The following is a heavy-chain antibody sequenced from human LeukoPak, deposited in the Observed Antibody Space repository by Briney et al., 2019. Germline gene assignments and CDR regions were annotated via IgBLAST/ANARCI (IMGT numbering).Heavy chain of an antibody. Sequence: SETLSLTCIVSGGSISSGNYYWSWIRQPPGKGLEWIGNIYYGGSTYYNPSLKSRVTISVDTSKNQFSQKLSSVTAADTAVYYCAREYYYASGIDYWGQGTLVTVSS. D-gene: IGHD3-10*01. CDR1: GGSISSGNYY. CDR3: AREYYYASGIDY. V-gene: IGHV4-30-4*01. J-gene: IGHJ4*02. CDR2: IYYGGST.